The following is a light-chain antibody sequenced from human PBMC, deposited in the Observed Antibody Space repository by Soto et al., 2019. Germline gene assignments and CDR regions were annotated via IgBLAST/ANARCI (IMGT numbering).Light chain of an antibody. CDR2: ATS. Sequence: EIVLTQSPGTLSLSPGERATLSCRASESVHSRYFAWYQQKPGQAPRLLFYATSTRATGIPDRFSASGSGTDFTLTISRLDPEDLAVYYCQQYANSPPYTFGQGTKLEIK. CDR3: QQYANSPPYT. J-gene: IGKJ2*01. CDR1: ESVHSRY. V-gene: IGKV3-20*01.